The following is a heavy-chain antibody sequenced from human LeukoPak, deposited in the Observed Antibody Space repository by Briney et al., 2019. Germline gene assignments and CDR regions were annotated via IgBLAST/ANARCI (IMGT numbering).Heavy chain of an antibody. V-gene: IGHV1-18*01. CDR2: ISGYQGST. J-gene: IGHJ4*02. D-gene: IGHD5-12*01. CDR1: GYTFSNYG. Sequence: PWASVKVSCRASGYTFSNYGIAWVRQAPGQGLEWMGWISGYQGSTKYAQNFQGRVTMTIDRSTSTAYMDLRSLRSDDTAMYFCARSDPGTITAGPFHYWGQGTLVAVSS. CDR3: ARSDPGTITAGPFHY.